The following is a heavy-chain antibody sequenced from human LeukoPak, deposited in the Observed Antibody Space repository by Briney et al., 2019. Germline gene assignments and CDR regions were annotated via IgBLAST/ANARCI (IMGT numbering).Heavy chain of an antibody. J-gene: IGHJ5*02. Sequence: GGSLRLSCAASGFTFDDYTMHWVRQAPGKGLEWVSLISWDGGSTYYADSVKGRFTISRDNSKNSLYLQMNSLRTEDTALYYCAKDIKGGLRWLPMWFDPWGQGTLVTVSS. V-gene: IGHV3-43*01. CDR3: AKDIKGGLRWLPMWFDP. CDR1: GFTFDDYT. D-gene: IGHD4-17*01. CDR2: ISWDGGST.